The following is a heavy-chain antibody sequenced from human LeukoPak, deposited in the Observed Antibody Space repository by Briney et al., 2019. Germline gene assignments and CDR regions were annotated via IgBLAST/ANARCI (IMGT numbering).Heavy chain of an antibody. V-gene: IGHV3-23*01. CDR3: AKGPSHWFDP. J-gene: IGHJ5*02. Sequence: GGSLRLSCAASGSTFSSYAMSGVRQAPGKGLEWVSAISGSGGSTYYADSVRGRFTISRDNSKNTLYLQMNSLRAEDAAVYYCAKGPSHWFDPWGQGTLVTVSS. CDR1: GSTFSSYA. CDR2: ISGSGGST.